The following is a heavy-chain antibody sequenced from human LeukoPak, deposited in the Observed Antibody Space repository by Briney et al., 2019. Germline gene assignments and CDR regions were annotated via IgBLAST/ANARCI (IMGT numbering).Heavy chain of an antibody. CDR3: ARGRWFGELDY. CDR1: GGSISSYY. D-gene: IGHD3-10*01. J-gene: IGHJ4*02. V-gene: IGHV4-59*01. CDR2: IYYSGST. Sequence: SETLSLTCTVSGGSISSYYWSWIRQPPGKGLEWIGYIYYSGSTNYNPSLKSRVTISVDTSKNQFSLKLSSVTAADTAVYYCARGRWFGELDYWGQGTLVTVPS.